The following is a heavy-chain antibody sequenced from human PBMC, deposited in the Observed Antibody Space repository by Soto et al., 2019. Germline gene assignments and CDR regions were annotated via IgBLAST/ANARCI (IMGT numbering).Heavy chain of an antibody. V-gene: IGHV1-18*01. Sequence: GASVKVSCKASGYTFTSYGISWVRQAPGQGLEWLGWISAYNGNTNYAQKLQGRVTMTTDTSTSTAYMELRSLRSDDTAVYYCARQPSYSSGYYSGMDVWGQGTTVTVSS. CDR3: ARQPSYSSGYYSGMDV. D-gene: IGHD3-22*01. J-gene: IGHJ6*02. CDR1: GYTFTSYG. CDR2: ISAYNGNT.